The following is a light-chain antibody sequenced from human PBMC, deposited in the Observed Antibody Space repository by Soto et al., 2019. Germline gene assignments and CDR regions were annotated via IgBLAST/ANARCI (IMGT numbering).Light chain of an antibody. J-gene: IGKJ1*01. CDR2: GAS. Sequence: EIVMTQTQATLSVSPGERATLSCRASQSVSSNLAWYQQKPGQAPRLLIYGASTRATGTPARFSGSGSGTEFTLTISSLQSEDFAVYYCQQYNNWPWTFGQGTKVDVK. CDR3: QQYNNWPWT. V-gene: IGKV3D-15*01. CDR1: QSVSSN.